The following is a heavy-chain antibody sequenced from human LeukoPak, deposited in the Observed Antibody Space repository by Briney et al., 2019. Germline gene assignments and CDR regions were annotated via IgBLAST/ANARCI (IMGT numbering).Heavy chain of an antibody. J-gene: IGHJ1*01. Sequence: GGSLRLSCAASGFTFSSYSMNWVRQAPGKGLEWVSYISSSSSTIYYADSVKGRFTISRDNAKNSLYLQMNSLRAEDTAVYYCTSWGDTTAEYFQRWGQGTLVTVSS. D-gene: IGHD2-21*02. CDR2: ISSSSSTI. CDR3: TSWGDTTAEYFQR. CDR1: GFTFSSYS. V-gene: IGHV3-48*01.